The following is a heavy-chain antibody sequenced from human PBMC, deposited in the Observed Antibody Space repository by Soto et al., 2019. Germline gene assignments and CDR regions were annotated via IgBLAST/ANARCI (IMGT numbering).Heavy chain of an antibody. CDR2: ISGSGGST. D-gene: IGHD1-1*01. CDR1: GFTFSSYA. CDR3: AKNQNWNLFYWYFDL. Sequence: EVPLLESGGGLVQPGGSLRLSCAASGFTFSSYAMSWVRQAPGKGLEWVSAISGSGGSTYYADSVKGRFTISRDNSKNTLYLQMNSLRAEDTAVYYCAKNQNWNLFYWYFDLWGRGTLVTVSS. J-gene: IGHJ2*01. V-gene: IGHV3-23*01.